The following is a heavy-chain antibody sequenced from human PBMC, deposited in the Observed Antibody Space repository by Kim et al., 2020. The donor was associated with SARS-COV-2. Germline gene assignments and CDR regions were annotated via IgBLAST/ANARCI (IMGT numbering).Heavy chain of an antibody. Sequence: TYYNPSLKSRVTISVDTSKNQFSLKLSSVTAADTAVYYCARETRLRYFDFWGQGTLVTVSS. D-gene: IGHD3-9*01. CDR2: T. CDR3: ARETRLRYFDF. V-gene: IGHV4-30-2*04. J-gene: IGHJ4*02.